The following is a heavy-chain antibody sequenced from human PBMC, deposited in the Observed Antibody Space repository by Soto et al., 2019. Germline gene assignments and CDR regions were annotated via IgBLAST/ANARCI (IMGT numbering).Heavy chain of an antibody. Sequence: WGSLRLSCAASGITFSDVWMIWVRQAPGKGLEWLGRIKKKSDGGTADYAAPVKGRFTISRDDSKNTLYLQMSNLKTEDTAVYYCRTQWLDWGQGTLVTVSS. CDR3: RTQWLD. CDR1: GITFSDVW. V-gene: IGHV3-15*01. CDR2: IKKKSDGGTA. J-gene: IGHJ4*02. D-gene: IGHD6-19*01.